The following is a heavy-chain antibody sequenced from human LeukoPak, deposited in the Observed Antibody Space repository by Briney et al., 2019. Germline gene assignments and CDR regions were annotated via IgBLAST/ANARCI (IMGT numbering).Heavy chain of an antibody. Sequence: ESGRTLGHPTPPLTLTCTFSGFSLSTGGLGVGWIRQPPVNILEWLALIQWDDDNRYTSSLKSRLTITKDTTKNQMVLTMTNMDPVDTATYYCAHYAWGYSNYAIDYWGQGTLVTVSS. CDR2: IQWDDDN. CDR1: GFSLSTGGLG. D-gene: IGHD4-11*01. V-gene: IGHV2-5*02. CDR3: AHYAWGYSNYAIDY. J-gene: IGHJ4*02.